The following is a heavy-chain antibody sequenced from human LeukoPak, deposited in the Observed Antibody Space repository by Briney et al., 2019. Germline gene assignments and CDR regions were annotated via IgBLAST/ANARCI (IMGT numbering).Heavy chain of an antibody. CDR1: GGSIGDSSFY. Sequence: SETLSLTCSVTGGSIGDSSFYWGWVRQAPGKGLDWIGSMSYSGITFYNPSLKSRVIISADTSKNQFSLRLTSVTAADAAVYYCANRGIYGYFNYWGQGTLVTVSS. D-gene: IGHD3-10*01. CDR2: MSYSGIT. J-gene: IGHJ4*02. V-gene: IGHV4-39*01. CDR3: ANRGIYGYFNY.